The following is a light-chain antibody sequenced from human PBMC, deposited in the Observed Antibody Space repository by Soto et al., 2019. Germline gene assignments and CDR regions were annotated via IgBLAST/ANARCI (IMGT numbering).Light chain of an antibody. V-gene: IGLV2-14*03. Sequence: QSVLTQPASVSGSPGQSIAISCTGTSSDVAAYNYVSWYQQHPGKAPKLMIYDVSNRLSGVSNRFSGSKSGNTASLTISGLQAEAEADYYCTSYTTSTTWVFGGGTKVTVL. J-gene: IGLJ3*02. CDR2: DVS. CDR1: SSDVAAYNY. CDR3: TSYTTSTTWV.